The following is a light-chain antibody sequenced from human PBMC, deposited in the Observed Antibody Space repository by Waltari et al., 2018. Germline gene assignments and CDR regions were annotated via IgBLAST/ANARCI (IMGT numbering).Light chain of an antibody. CDR1: NSDVGGYDY. V-gene: IGLV2-14*03. J-gene: IGLJ2*01. CDR2: DVN. CDR3: SSFTSRTHVV. Sequence: QSALTQPASVSGSPGQSITISCTVTNSDVGGYDYVCWYQQHPGKVPKIIIYDVNKRPSGVSNRFSGSKSGNTASLTISGLQAEDEGDYYCSSFTSRTHVVFGGGTKVTVL.